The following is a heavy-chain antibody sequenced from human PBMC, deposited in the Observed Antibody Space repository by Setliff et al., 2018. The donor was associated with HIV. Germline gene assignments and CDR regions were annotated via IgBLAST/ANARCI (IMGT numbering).Heavy chain of an antibody. D-gene: IGHD3-16*02. V-gene: IGHV3-33*03. CDR1: GFTFETYG. Sequence: PGGSLRLSCEASGFTFETYGMSWVRHAPGKGLEWVAVIYHDGGNKYYADSVKGRFTISRDNSKNTLYLQMSSLRSEDTAVYYCVKASSDLSMAYFDLWGQGTLVTVSS. CDR2: IYHDGGNK. J-gene: IGHJ4*02. CDR3: VKASSDLSMAYFDL.